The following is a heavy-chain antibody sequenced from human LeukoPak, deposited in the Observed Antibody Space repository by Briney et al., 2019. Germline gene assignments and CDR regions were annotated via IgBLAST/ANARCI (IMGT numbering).Heavy chain of an antibody. J-gene: IGHJ4*02. D-gene: IGHD3-16*01. Sequence: EWVSSISSDSYYIYYGDSLKGRFTISRDNAKNSLFLQMNSLRSEDTAVYYCARDRGGGPLDYWGQGTLVTVSS. CDR3: ARDRGGGPLDY. V-gene: IGHV3-21*01. CDR2: ISSDSYYI.